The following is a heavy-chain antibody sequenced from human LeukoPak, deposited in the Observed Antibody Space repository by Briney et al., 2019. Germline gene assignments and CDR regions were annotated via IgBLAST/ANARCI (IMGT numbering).Heavy chain of an antibody. CDR2: ISAYNGNT. V-gene: IGHV1-18*01. CDR3: ASVTYYYDSSGYAFWGAFDI. CDR1: GYTFTSYG. D-gene: IGHD3-22*01. J-gene: IGHJ3*02. Sequence: ASVKVSCKASGYTFTSYGISWVRQAPGQGLEWMGWISAYNGNTNYAQKLQGRVTMTTDTSTSTAYMELRSLRSDDTAVYYCASVTYYYDSSGYAFWGAFDIWGQGTMVTVSS.